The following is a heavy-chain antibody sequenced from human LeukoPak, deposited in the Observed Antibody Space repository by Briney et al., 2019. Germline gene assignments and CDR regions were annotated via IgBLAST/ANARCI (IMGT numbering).Heavy chain of an antibody. CDR2: IYSSGST. CDR3: ARDPSTFYFDY. J-gene: IGHJ4*02. Sequence: SETLSLTCTVSGGSISSYYWSWIRQPPGKGLGWIGYIYSSGSTDYNPSLKSRVTISVDTSKSQFSLKLSSVTAADTAIYYCARDPSTFYFDYWGQGALVTVSS. V-gene: IGHV4-59*01. D-gene: IGHD3-16*01. CDR1: GGSISSYY.